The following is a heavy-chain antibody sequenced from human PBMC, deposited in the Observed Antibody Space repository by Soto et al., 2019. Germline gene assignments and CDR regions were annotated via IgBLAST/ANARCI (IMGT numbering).Heavy chain of an antibody. Sequence: QVRLQQWGTGLLKSSETLSLTCAVYGGSFSGYYWSWLRQPPGKGLEWIGEINHSGSTNYNPSLKSRVTISVDTSKNQFSLKVTSVTAADTAVYYCATANWSHHYFEPWGQGTLVTGSS. CDR1: GGSFSGYY. D-gene: IGHD1-1*01. J-gene: IGHJ5*02. CDR2: INHSGST. CDR3: ATANWSHHYFEP. V-gene: IGHV4-34*01.